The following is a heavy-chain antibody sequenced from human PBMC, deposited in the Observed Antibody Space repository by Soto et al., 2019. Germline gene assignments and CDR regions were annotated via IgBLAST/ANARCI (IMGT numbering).Heavy chain of an antibody. D-gene: IGHD2-21*02. CDR1: GFTFNSYA. CDR2: ISGTGGST. J-gene: IGHJ4*02. Sequence: PGGSLRLSCAASGFTFNSYAMTWVRQTPGKGLEWVSVISGTGGSTYYADSVKGRFTISRDNSKNTLYLQMNSLRAEDTAVYYCAKAQFLAYCGGDCYSLFDYWGQGTLVPVSS. V-gene: IGHV3-23*01. CDR3: AKAQFLAYCGGDCYSLFDY.